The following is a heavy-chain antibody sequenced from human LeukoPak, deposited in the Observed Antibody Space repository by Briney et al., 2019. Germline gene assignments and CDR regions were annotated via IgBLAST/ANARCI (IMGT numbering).Heavy chain of an antibody. Sequence: GGSLRLSCSASGFSFSSYAMYWVRQAPGKGLEYVSAISSNGGSTYYADSVKGRFTISRDNSKNTLYLQMSSLRAEDTAVYYCVKDSSGLYRGSFGPWGEGTLVTASS. D-gene: IGHD6-19*01. CDR2: ISSNGGST. CDR1: GFSFSSYA. CDR3: VKDSSGLYRGSFGP. V-gene: IGHV3-64D*09. J-gene: IGHJ5*02.